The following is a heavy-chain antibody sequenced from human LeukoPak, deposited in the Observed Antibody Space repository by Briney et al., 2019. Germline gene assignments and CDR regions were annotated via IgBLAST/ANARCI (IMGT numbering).Heavy chain of an antibody. CDR1: GFTFSSYS. Sequence: GGSLRLSCAASGFTFSSYSMNWVRRAPGKGLEWVSSISSSSSYIYYADSVKGRFTISRDNAKNSLYLQMNSLRAEDTAVYYCARDRYSGSYWADYWGQGTLVTVSS. J-gene: IGHJ4*02. CDR2: ISSSSSYI. CDR3: ARDRYSGSYWADY. V-gene: IGHV3-21*01. D-gene: IGHD1-26*01.